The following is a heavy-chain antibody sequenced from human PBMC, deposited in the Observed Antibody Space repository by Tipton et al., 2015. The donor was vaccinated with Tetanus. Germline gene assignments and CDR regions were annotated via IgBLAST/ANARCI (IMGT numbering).Heavy chain of an antibody. CDR2: IYYNGST. V-gene: IGHV4-59*11. D-gene: IGHD2-2*02. J-gene: IGHJ4*02. Sequence: GLVKPSETLSLTCTVSDGSIGSHYWSWIRQPPGKGLEWIGNIYYNGSTNYNSSLKSRVTISIDTSNDQFSLRLSSVTAADTAVYYCASYNIPYYFDYWGRGTLVTVSS. CDR1: DGSIGSHY. CDR3: ASYNIPYYFDY.